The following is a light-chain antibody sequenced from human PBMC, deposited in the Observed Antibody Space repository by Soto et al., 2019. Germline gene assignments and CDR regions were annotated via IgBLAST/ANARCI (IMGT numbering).Light chain of an antibody. Sequence: EIVMTQSPATLSVSPGERATLSCRASHSIDSNLAWYQQKPGQAPRLLIYDASTRATGIPARFSGSGSGTEFTLSISRLEPEDFAVYYCQQYGSSPITFGQGTRLEIK. J-gene: IGKJ5*01. CDR1: HSIDSN. V-gene: IGKV3-15*01. CDR3: QQYGSSPIT. CDR2: DAS.